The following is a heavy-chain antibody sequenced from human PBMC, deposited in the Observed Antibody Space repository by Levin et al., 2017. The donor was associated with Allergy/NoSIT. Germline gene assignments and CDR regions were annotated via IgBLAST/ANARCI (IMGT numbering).Heavy chain of an antibody. CDR2: IYYSGST. V-gene: IGHV4-59*08. CDR3: ARHQANYDYAWGPDACDT. D-gene: IGHD3-16*01. J-gene: IGHJ5*02. CDR1: GGSISSFY. Sequence: PSETLSLTCTVSGGSISSFYWSWIRQPPGKNLEWIGYIYYSGSTYYNPSLKSRVTISVDTSKNQLSLRLRSVTAADTAVYSCARHQANYDYAWGPDACDTWGKGNLVTVSS.